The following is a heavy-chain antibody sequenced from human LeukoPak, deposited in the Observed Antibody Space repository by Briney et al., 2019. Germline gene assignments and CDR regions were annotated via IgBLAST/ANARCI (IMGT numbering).Heavy chain of an antibody. V-gene: IGHV4-30-2*06. Sequence: PSETLSLTCAVSGGSIDSGGFSWPWIRQSPGRGLEWIDHIYYSGAASYNPSLKGRVTMSVDTSKNQFSLLLKSVTAADTGVYYCAVEPIYDCGEFEGGFDVWGQGAMVLVSS. CDR3: AVEPIYDCGEFEGGFDV. CDR2: IYYSGAA. J-gene: IGHJ3*01. CDR1: GGSIDSGGFS. D-gene: IGHD4-17*01.